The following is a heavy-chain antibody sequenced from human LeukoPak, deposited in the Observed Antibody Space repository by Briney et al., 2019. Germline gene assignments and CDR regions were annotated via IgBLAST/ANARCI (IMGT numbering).Heavy chain of an antibody. CDR1: GFTFSDYY. V-gene: IGHV3-49*04. CDR2: IRSKAYGGTT. Sequence: SLRLSCAASGFTFSDYYMSWVRQAPGKGLEWVGFIRSKAYGGTTEYAASVKGRFTISRDDSKSIAYLQMNSLKTEDTAVYYCTRATGEPYSSGGSCYSGGGLFDYWGQGTLVTVSS. CDR3: TRATGEPYSSGGSCYSGGGLFDY. D-gene: IGHD2-15*01. J-gene: IGHJ4*02.